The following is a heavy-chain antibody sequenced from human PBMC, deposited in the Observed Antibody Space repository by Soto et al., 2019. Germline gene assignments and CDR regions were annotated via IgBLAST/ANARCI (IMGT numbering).Heavy chain of an antibody. J-gene: IGHJ3*02. CDR3: ARDVSPGSSGHYLDAFDI. CDR1: GFTFGNYW. V-gene: IGHV3-7*05. D-gene: IGHD6-25*01. Sequence: EVQLVESGGGLVQPGGSLRLSCAASGFTFGNYWMTWVRQAPGKGLEWVANIKGDGSAKSYLDSVRGRFTVSRDNAENSLFLQMNILRAEDTALYYCARDVSPGSSGHYLDAFDIWGQGQWSPS. CDR2: IKGDGSAK.